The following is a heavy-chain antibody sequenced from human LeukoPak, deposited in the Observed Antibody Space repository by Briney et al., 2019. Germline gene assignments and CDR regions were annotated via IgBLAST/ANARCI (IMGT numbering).Heavy chain of an antibody. D-gene: IGHD6-19*01. V-gene: IGHV3-66*01. J-gene: IGHJ4*02. CDR3: ARDARQYSSGWYRLDN. CDR1: GFTFSSYA. CDR2: IYSGGST. Sequence: GGSLRLSCAASGFTFSSYAMSWVCQAPGKGLEWVSVIYSGGSTYYAESVKGRFTISRDNSKNTLYLQMNSLRAEDTAVYYCARDARQYSSGWYRLDNWGQGTLVTVSS.